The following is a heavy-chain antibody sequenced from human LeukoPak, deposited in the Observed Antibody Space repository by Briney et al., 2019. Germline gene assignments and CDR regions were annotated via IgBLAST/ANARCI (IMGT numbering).Heavy chain of an antibody. CDR3: ARDDGSSGVDH. CDR2: IYYSGTT. V-gene: IGHV4-59*12. CDR1: GGSISTYY. D-gene: IGHD1-26*01. Sequence: SETLSLTCTVSGGSISTYYWSWIRQPPGKGLEWIGYIYYSGTTNYSPSLKSRVTMSVDTSKNQFSLKLTSVTAADTAVYYCARDDGSSGVDHWGQGTLVTVSS. J-gene: IGHJ4*02.